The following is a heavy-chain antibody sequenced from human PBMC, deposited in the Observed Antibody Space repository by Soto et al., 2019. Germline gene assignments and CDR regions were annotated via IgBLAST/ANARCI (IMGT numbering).Heavy chain of an antibody. CDR2: INHSGST. CDR1: GGSFSTHY. J-gene: IGHJ6*02. CDR3: ARVPSRHFYYYNGMDV. V-gene: IGHV4-34*01. Sequence: QLQLQQWGAGLLKPSETLSLTCAVYGGSFSTHYWSWIRQPPGKGLQWIGEINHSGSTNYNPSLKSRVTISLDTSKNQFSLKLSSVTAADTAVYYCARVPSRHFYYYNGMDVWGQGTTVTVSS.